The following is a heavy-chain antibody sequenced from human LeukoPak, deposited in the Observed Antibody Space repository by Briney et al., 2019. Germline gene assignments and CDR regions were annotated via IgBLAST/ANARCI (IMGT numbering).Heavy chain of an antibody. CDR3: ARDHNGELPCYFDY. CDR2: ISGSGDTT. D-gene: IGHD1-26*01. Sequence: PGGSLRLSCAASGFTSSNNAMSWVRQAPGKGLERVSGISGSGDTTYYADSVKGRFTISRDNAKNSLYLQMNSLRAEDTAVYYCARDHNGELPCYFDYWGQGTLVTASS. CDR1: GFTSSNNA. J-gene: IGHJ4*02. V-gene: IGHV3-23*01.